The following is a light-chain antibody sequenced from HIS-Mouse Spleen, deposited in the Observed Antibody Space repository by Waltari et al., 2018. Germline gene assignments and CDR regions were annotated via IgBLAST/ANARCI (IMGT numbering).Light chain of an antibody. CDR2: DVS. Sequence: QSALTQPASVSGSPGQSITISCTGTSRDVGGYNYVSCYQQHPGKAPKLMVYDVSNRPSGVSKRFSGSKSGNTASRTISGLQAEDEADYYCSSYTSSSFNVVFGGGTKLTVL. CDR3: SSYTSSSFNVV. J-gene: IGLJ2*01. CDR1: SRDVGGYNY. V-gene: IGLV2-14*03.